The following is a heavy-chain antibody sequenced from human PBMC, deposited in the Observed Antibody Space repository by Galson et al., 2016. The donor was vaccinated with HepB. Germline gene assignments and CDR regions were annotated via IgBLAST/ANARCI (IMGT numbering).Heavy chain of an antibody. CDR1: GFDQSTHG. D-gene: IGHD2-21*01. J-gene: IGHJ4*01. CDR2: ITQDGSEK. V-gene: IGHV3-7*03. Sequence: SLSFAESGFDQSTHGRTSLREAPGKGLQWVDRITQDGSEKNYLDSANGRFFLSRDNAKNSLFLQMNSLGVEDTALYYCEAYCGAGSCHRLEYLGHGTLVTVSS. CDR3: EAYCGAGSCHRLEY.